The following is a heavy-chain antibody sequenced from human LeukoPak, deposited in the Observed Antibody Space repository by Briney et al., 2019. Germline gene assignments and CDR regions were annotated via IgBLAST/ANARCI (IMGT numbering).Heavy chain of an antibody. CDR2: IYYSGST. Sequence: PSETLSLTCTVSGGSISSSSYYWGWIRQPPGKGLEWIGSIYYSGSTYYNPSLKSRVTTSVDTSKNQFSLKLSFVTAADTAVYYCARDTGTVVDYWGQGTLVTVSS. D-gene: IGHD4-23*01. CDR1: GGSISSSSYY. CDR3: ARDTGTVVDY. J-gene: IGHJ4*02. V-gene: IGHV4-39*07.